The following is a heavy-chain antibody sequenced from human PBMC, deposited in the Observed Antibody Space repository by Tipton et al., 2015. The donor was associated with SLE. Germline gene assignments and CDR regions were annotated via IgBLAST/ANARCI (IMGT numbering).Heavy chain of an antibody. J-gene: IGHJ3*02. D-gene: IGHD3-3*01. V-gene: IGHV1-69*01. Sequence: QVQLVQSGAEVKKPGSSVKVSCKASGGTFSSYAISWVRQAPGQGLEWMGGIIPIFGTANYAQKFQGRVTITTDESTSTAYMELSSLRSEDTAVYYCARRDRYYDFWSGADAFDIWGQGTMVTVSS. CDR2: IIPIFGTA. CDR3: ARRDRYYDFWSGADAFDI. CDR1: GGTFSSYA.